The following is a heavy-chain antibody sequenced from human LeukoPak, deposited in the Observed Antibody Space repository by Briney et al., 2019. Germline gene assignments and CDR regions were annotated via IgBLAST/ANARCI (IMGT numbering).Heavy chain of an antibody. CDR1: GYSISSGYY. Sequence: PSETLSLTCTVSGYSISSGYYWGWIRQPPGKGLEWIGSIYHSGSTYYNPSLKSRVTISVDTSKNQFSLKLSSVTAADTAVYYCARVEVGATDYFDYWGQGTLVTVSS. V-gene: IGHV4-38-2*02. D-gene: IGHD1-26*01. J-gene: IGHJ4*02. CDR3: ARVEVGATDYFDY. CDR2: IYHSGST.